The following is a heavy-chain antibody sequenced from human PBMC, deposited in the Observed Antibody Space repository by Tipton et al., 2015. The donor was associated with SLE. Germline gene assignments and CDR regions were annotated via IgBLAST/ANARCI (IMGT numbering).Heavy chain of an antibody. CDR2: IYTSGST. J-gene: IGHJ6*02. V-gene: IGHV4-61*02. CDR1: GGSISSGSYY. CDR3: ARDRQPRGYYYYGMEV. D-gene: IGHD3-10*01. Sequence: TLSLTCTVSGGSISSGSYYWSWIRQPAGKGLEWIGRIYTSGSTTYNHSLKSRVTISVDTSKNQFSLKLSSVTAADTAVYYCARDRQPRGYYYYGMEVWGQGTIVTVSS.